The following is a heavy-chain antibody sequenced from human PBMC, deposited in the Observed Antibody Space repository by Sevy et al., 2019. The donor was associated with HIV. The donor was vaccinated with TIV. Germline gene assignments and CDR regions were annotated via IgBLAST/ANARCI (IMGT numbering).Heavy chain of an antibody. Sequence: GGSLRLSCAASGFTFSSYAMSWVRQAPGKGLEWVSDISGSGGSTYYADSVKGRFTISRDNSKNTLYLQMNSLRAEDTAVYYCAKDGDPVVPAATPFYYYYGMDVWGQGTTVTVSS. CDR2: ISGSGGST. D-gene: IGHD2-2*01. V-gene: IGHV3-23*01. CDR1: GFTFSSYA. J-gene: IGHJ6*02. CDR3: AKDGDPVVPAATPFYYYYGMDV.